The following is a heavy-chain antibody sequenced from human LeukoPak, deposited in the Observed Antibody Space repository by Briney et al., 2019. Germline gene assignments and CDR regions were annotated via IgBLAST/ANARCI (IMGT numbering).Heavy chain of an antibody. V-gene: IGHV3-66*02. CDR2: IYSGGST. Sequence: GGSLRLSCAASGFTVSSNYMSWVRRAPGKGLEWVSVIYSGGSTYYADSVKGRFTISRDNSKNTLYLQMNSLRAEDTAVYYCARAYYYDSSGYRNPFDYWGQGTLVTVSS. D-gene: IGHD3-22*01. CDR3: ARAYYYDSSGYRNPFDY. J-gene: IGHJ4*02. CDR1: GFTVSSNY.